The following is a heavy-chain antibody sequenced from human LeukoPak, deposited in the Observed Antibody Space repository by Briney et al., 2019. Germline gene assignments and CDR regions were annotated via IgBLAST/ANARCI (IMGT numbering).Heavy chain of an antibody. CDR2: ISGSGGST. Sequence: GGSLRLPCAASGFTFSSYAMSWVRQAPGKGLEWVSAISGSGGSTYYADSVKGRFTISRDNSKNTLYLQMNSLRAEDTAVYYCAKEGLYDYVWGSPNGPFDYWGQGTLVTVSS. D-gene: IGHD3-16*01. J-gene: IGHJ4*02. V-gene: IGHV3-23*01. CDR3: AKEGLYDYVWGSPNGPFDY. CDR1: GFTFSSYA.